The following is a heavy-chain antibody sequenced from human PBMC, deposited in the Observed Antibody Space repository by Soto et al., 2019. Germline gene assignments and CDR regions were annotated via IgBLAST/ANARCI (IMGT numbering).Heavy chain of an antibody. V-gene: IGHV3-15*07. CDR1: GFTFSNAW. CDR3: STLHLWFGDGYYCGMDV. Sequence: EVQLVESGGGLVKPGGSLRLSCAASGFTFSNAWMNWVRQAPGKGLEWVGRIKSKTDGGTTDYVAPVKGRFTISRDDSKNTLYLQMKRLNTEDTAVYYCSTLHLWFGDGYYCGMDVWGQGTTVTVSS. J-gene: IGHJ6*02. CDR2: IKSKTDGGTT. D-gene: IGHD3-10*01.